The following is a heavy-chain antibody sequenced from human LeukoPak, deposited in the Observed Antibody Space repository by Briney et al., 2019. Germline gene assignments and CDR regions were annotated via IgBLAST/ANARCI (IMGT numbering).Heavy chain of an antibody. V-gene: IGHV4-59*08. D-gene: IGHD4-11*01. CDR1: GGSISSYY. CDR3: ARYSKPTYYFDY. CDR2: IYYSGST. J-gene: IGHJ4*02. Sequence: SEILSLTCTVSGGSISSYYWSWIRQPPGKGLEWIGYIYYSGSTNYNPSLKSRVTISVDTSKNQFSLKLSSVTAADTAVYYWARYSKPTYYFDYWGQGTLVTVSS.